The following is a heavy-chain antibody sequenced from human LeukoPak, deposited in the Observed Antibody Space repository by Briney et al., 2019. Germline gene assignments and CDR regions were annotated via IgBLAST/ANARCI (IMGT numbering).Heavy chain of an antibody. Sequence: GGSLRLSCAASGFTYSSYTMSWVRQAPGKGLEWVSAISSSSSSIYYADSVKGRFTISRDNAKNSLYLQMNSLRAEDTAVYYCAEKEPGYGGTMVPCVTIAYIDYWGQGTRVAVSS. CDR3: AEKEPGYGGTMVPCVTIAYIDY. D-gene: IGHD3-10*01. CDR2: ISSSSSSI. CDR1: GFTYSSYT. J-gene: IGHJ4*02. V-gene: IGHV3-21*01.